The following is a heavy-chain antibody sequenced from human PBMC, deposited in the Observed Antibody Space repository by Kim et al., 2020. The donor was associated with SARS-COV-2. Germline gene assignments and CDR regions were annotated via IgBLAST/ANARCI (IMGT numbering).Heavy chain of an antibody. V-gene: IGHV3-74*01. CDR3: VCEGVVVVPVPADWFFDL. J-gene: IGHJ2*01. CDR2: INGDGSFR. CDR1: GFTFSRYW. D-gene: IGHD2-2*01. Sequence: GGSLRLSRAASGFTFSRYWMHWVRQIPGKGLMWVSRINGDGSFRSYADSVKGRFTISRDNAKNTLYLQMSSLRAEDTAVYYCVCEGVVVVPVPADWFFDLWGRGTLVTVSS.